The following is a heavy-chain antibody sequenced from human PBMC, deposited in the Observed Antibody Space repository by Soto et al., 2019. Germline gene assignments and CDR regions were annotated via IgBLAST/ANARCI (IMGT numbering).Heavy chain of an antibody. V-gene: IGHV3-23*01. D-gene: IGHD2-15*01. CDR1: GFTFSSFA. Sequence: EVQLLESGGGLVQPGGSLRLSCAASGFTFSSFAMSWVRQAPGKGLKWVSTIGTSGAGTYYADSVKGRFTISRDNSKNTLYLQMNSLRAEDTAVYYCAKRDVVADARYFDYWGQGILVTVSS. CDR2: IGTSGAGT. J-gene: IGHJ4*02. CDR3: AKRDVVADARYFDY.